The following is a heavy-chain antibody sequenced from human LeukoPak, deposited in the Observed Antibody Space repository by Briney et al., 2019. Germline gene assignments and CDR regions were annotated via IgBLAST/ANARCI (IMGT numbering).Heavy chain of an antibody. CDR2: IYYSGST. CDR1: GGSLTYYY. Sequence: SETLSRTCTVSGGSLTYYYWTWIRQPPGRRPARIGFIYYSGSTNYNPSLESRVAFSVDTSKNQVSLKLSSVTAAYTAIYYCASLTNSSGYIPWYFDLWGRGTLVTVSS. D-gene: IGHD3-22*01. CDR3: ASLTNSSGYIPWYFDL. V-gene: IGHV4-59*01. J-gene: IGHJ2*01.